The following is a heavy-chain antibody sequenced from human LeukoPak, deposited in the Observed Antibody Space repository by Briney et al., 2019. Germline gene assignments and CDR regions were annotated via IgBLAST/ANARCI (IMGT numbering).Heavy chain of an antibody. J-gene: IGHJ4*02. CDR3: ARDLPDDILTGYYSGLGY. D-gene: IGHD3-9*01. CDR2: ISSSSSYI. Sequence: PGGSLRLSCAASGFTFSSYSMNWVRQAPGKGLEWVSSISSSSSYIYYADSVKGRFTISRDNAKNSLYLQMNSLRAEDTAVYYCARDLPDDILTGYYSGLGYWGQGTLVTVFS. V-gene: IGHV3-21*01. CDR1: GFTFSSYS.